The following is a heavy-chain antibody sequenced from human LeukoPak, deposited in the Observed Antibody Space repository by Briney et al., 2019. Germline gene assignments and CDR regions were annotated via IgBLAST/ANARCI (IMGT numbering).Heavy chain of an antibody. Sequence: SSEILSLTCAVYGGSFSGYYWSWIRQPPGKGLEWIGEINHSGSTNYNPSLKSRVTISVDTSKNQFSLKLSPVTAADTAVYYCARAPRITMIVVVITGAFDIWGQGTMVTVSS. J-gene: IGHJ3*02. CDR1: GGSFSGYY. CDR2: INHSGST. D-gene: IGHD3-22*01. CDR3: ARAPRITMIVVVITGAFDI. V-gene: IGHV4-34*01.